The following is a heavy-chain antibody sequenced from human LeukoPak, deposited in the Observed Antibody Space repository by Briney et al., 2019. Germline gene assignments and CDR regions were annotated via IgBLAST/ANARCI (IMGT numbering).Heavy chain of an antibody. V-gene: IGHV4-34*01. Sequence: SSETLSLTCAVYGGSFSGYYWSWIRQPPGKGLEWIGEINHSGSTNYNPSLKSRVTISVDTSKNQFSLKLNSVTAADTAVYYCARGGYYGSGNDFRFDPWGQGTLVTASS. D-gene: IGHD3-10*01. J-gene: IGHJ5*02. CDR3: ARGGYYGSGNDFRFDP. CDR2: INHSGST. CDR1: GGSFSGYY.